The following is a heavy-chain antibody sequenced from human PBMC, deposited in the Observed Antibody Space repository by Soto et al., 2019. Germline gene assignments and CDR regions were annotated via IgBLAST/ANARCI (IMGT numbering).Heavy chain of an antibody. Sequence: PSETLSLTCSVSGGSISGSYWSWIPHSPGKGLVWLGYDYYTGSTNYSHSLRSRVSISVDTSTNEFSLRLSSVTAAATAVYFSGGSVAVQGTHFDYWGQGTPVTVCS. CDR1: GGSISGSY. CDR2: DYYTGST. V-gene: IGHV4-59*01. D-gene: IGHD3-16*01. J-gene: IGHJ4*02. CDR3: GGSVAVQGTHFDY.